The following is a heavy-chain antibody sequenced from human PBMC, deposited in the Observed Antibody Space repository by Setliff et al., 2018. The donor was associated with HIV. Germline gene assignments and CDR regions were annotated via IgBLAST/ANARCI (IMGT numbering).Heavy chain of an antibody. D-gene: IGHD3-3*01. CDR1: GGSIDSTSYY. J-gene: IGHJ5*02. V-gene: IGHV4-39*07. Sequence: PSETLSLTCTVSGGSIDSTSYYWGWIRQPPGKGLEWIGSIYYSGTTYYNPSLKSRVTMSVDTSKNQFSLNLTSVTAADTAVYYCARDRGSYNFWSGLARGDNWFDPWGQGTLVTVSS. CDR3: ARDRGSYNFWSGLARGDNWFDP. CDR2: IYYSGTT.